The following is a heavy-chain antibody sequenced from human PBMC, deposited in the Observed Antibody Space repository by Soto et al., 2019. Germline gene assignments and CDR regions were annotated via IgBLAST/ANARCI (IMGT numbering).Heavy chain of an antibody. CDR1: GGSVIGYY. CDR3: ARASTYYYYGMDV. CDR2: INHSGST. J-gene: IGHJ6*02. Sequence: SESLSLTCAVYGGSVIGYYWRWIRQPPGKGLEWIGEINHSGSTNYNPSLKSRVTISVDTSKNQFSLKLSSVTAADTAVYYCARASTYYYYGMDVWGQGTTVT. V-gene: IGHV4-34*01.